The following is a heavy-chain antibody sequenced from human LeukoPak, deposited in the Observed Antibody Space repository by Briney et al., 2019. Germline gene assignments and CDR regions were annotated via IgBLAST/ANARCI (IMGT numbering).Heavy chain of an antibody. V-gene: IGHV1-2*02. Sequence: ASVKVSCKPSGYTFSDYFIHWVRQAPGQGLEWMGWINPYSGVTNSAQKFQGRVTMTTDTSIITVYMEVSRTRSDDTGVYYCARGMAVGGTKIGFDYWGQGTVVTVSS. CDR1: GYTFSDYF. D-gene: IGHD6-19*01. CDR2: INPYSGVT. CDR3: ARGMAVGGTKIGFDY. J-gene: IGHJ4*02.